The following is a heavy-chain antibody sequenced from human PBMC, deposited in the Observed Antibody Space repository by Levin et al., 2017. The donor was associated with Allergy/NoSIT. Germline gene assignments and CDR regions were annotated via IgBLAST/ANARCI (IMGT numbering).Heavy chain of an antibody. CDR1: GFSLSTSGVG. J-gene: IGHJ5*02. CDR3: AYAVGGATAWFDP. Sequence: SGPTLVKPARTLTLTCTFSGFSLSTSGVGVGWFRQPPGKALEWLALIYWDDDKRYNTFLQSRRTITKDTSKNQVVLTVSNIDREDTATYFCAYAVGGATAWFDPWGQGTLVTVSS. V-gene: IGHV2-5*02. CDR2: IYWDDDK. D-gene: IGHD1-1*01.